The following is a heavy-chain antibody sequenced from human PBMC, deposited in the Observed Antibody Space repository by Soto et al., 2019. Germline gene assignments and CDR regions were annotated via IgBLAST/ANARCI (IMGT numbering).Heavy chain of an antibody. V-gene: IGHV4-61*01. CDR1: GGPVRSGSYL. Sequence: SETLSLSCTVSGGPVRSGSYLWSWIRQPPGKGLEWIGYIHVSGSTNDNPSLKGRVTMSIDTSKNQFSLKLSSVTAADTAVYYCARDGHGMDVWGQGTKVTVS. CDR3: ARDGHGMDV. J-gene: IGHJ6*02. CDR2: IHVSGST.